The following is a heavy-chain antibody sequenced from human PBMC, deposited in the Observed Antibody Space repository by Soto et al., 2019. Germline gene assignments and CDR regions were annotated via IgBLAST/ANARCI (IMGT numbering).Heavy chain of an antibody. CDR3: TKDSIGTTVTTSLRYYGMDV. CDR2: ISGGGHTT. D-gene: IGHD4-17*01. V-gene: IGHV3-23*01. J-gene: IGHJ6*02. CDR1: GFTFDKYT. Sequence: GGSLRLSCAASGFTFDKYTMTWVRQAPGKGLEWVSHISGGGHTTYYAASVKGRFTISRDNSNNTLYLQMNSLRAEDTALYFCTKDSIGTTVTTSLRYYGMDVWGQGTTVTVSS.